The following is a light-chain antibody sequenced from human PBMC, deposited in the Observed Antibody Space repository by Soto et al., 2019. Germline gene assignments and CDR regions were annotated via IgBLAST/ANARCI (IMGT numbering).Light chain of an antibody. J-gene: IGLJ3*02. Sequence: QSALTQPASVSGSPGQSITISCTGTSSDVGGYNYVSWYQQHPGKAPKLIIYEVSNRPSGVSDHFSGSKSGNTASLTISGLQAEDEADYHCSSFSSRSTRVFGGGTKLTVL. CDR3: SSFSSRSTRV. CDR1: SSDVGGYNY. CDR2: EVS. V-gene: IGLV2-14*01.